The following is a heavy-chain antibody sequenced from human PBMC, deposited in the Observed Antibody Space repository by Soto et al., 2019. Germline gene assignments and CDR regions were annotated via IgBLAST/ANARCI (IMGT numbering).Heavy chain of an antibody. Sequence: SGPTLVNPTETLTLTCTVSGFSLSTGRMGVSWIRQPPGKALEWLAHIFSDNERSYSTSMQGRLTISKDPSGSQVVLSMTNLDPVDTGTYYCVRMNADSYQFYYAMDVWGQGTTVTVSS. CDR1: GFSLSTGRMG. J-gene: IGHJ6*02. CDR3: VRMNADSYQFYYAMDV. V-gene: IGHV2-26*01. D-gene: IGHD4-17*01. CDR2: IFSDNER.